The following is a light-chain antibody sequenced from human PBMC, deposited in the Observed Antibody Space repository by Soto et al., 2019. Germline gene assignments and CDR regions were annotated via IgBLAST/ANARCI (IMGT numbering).Light chain of an antibody. CDR2: DVS. V-gene: IGLV2-14*03. CDR3: SSYTSSGIDV. CDR1: SSDVGGYNY. Sequence: QSVLTQPASVSGSPGQLITISCTGTSSDVGGYNYVSWYQQHPGKAPKLMIYDVSNRPSGVSYRFSGSKSGNTASLTISGLQAEDEGDFYGSSYTSSGIDVSGTGTKVTV. J-gene: IGLJ1*01.